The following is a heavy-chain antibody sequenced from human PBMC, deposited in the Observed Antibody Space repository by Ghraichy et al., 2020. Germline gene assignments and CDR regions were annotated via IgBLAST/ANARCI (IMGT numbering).Heavy chain of an antibody. V-gene: IGHV5-51*01. CDR3: ASSYYYDSSGIRSRAFDI. CDR2: IYPGDSDT. CDR1: GYSFTSYW. D-gene: IGHD3-22*01. J-gene: IGHJ3*02. Sequence: GESLNISCKGSGYSFTSYWIGWVRQMPGKGLEWMGIIYPGDSDTRYSPSFQGQVTISADKSISTAYLQWSSLKASDTAMYYCASSYYYDSSGIRSRAFDIWGQGTMVTVSS.